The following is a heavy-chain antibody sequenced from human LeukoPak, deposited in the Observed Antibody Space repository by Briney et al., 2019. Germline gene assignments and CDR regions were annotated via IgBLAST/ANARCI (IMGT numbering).Heavy chain of an antibody. CDR1: GFTFSSYA. Sequence: GGSLRLSCAASGFTFSSYAMSWLRQAPGKGLEWVSAISGSGGSTYYADSVKGRFTISRDNSRSTLYLQMNSLRAEDTAVYYCARVRDGYFEALDYWGQGTLVTVSS. D-gene: IGHD3-9*01. J-gene: IGHJ4*02. CDR3: ARVRDGYFEALDY. V-gene: IGHV3-23*01. CDR2: ISGSGGST.